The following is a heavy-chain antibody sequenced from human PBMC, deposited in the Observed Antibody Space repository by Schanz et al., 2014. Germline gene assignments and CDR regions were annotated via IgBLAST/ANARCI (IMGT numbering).Heavy chain of an antibody. D-gene: IGHD3-22*01. CDR2: IIPILGIA. J-gene: IGHJ4*02. V-gene: IGHV1-69*09. CDR3: ARGPGFYDV. Sequence: QVQLVQSGAEVKKPGASVKVSCKASGGTFSTYTISWVRQAPGQGLEWMGRIIPILGIANYAQKFQGRVTITADKSTSAAYMELSSRTAEDAAVHYSARGPGFYDVWGQGTLVTVSS. CDR1: GGTFSTYT.